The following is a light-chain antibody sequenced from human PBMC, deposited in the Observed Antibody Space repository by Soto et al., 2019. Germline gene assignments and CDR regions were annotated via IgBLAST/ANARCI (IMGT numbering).Light chain of an antibody. CDR1: QSVLYSSNNKNY. CDR2: AAS. CDR3: QQSYSTPLA. Sequence: DIAMTQSPDSLAVSLGERATINCKSSQSVLYSSNNKNYLAWYQQKPGKAPKLLIYAASSLQSGVQSRFSGSGSGTDFTLTIRSLQPEDFATYYCQQSYSTPLAVGQGTKVDIK. V-gene: IGKV4-1*01. J-gene: IGKJ1*01.